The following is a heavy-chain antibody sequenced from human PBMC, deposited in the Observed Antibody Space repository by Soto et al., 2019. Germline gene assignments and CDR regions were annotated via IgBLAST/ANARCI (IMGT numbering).Heavy chain of an antibody. J-gene: IGHJ5*01. D-gene: IGHD2-2*01. CDR3: ARRIHTNSWFDY. CDR1: GGSISSGGYY. V-gene: IGHV4-31*03. Sequence: PSETLSLTCTVSGGSISSGGYYWSWIRQHPGKGLEWIGYIYYSGSTYYNPSLKSRITINPDTSKNQFSLHLSSVTPEDTAVYYCARRIHTNSWFDYWGQGTLVTVSS. CDR2: IYYSGST.